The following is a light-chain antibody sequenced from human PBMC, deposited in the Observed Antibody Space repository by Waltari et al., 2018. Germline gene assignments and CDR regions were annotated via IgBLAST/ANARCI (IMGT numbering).Light chain of an antibody. J-gene: IGKJ1*01. CDR2: WAS. V-gene: IGKV4-1*01. CDR1: QRVLYTSNNKNY. Sequence: DIVMTQSPDSLAVSLGERATINCKSSQRVLYTSNNKNYLAWYQQKPGQPPKLLIYWASTRESGVPDRFSGRGSGTDFTLTISSLQAEDVAVYYCQQYYSTPQTFGQGTKVEIK. CDR3: QQYYSTPQT.